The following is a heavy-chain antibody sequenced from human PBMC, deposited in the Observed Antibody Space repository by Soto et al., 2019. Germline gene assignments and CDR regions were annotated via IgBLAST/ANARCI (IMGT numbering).Heavy chain of an antibody. V-gene: IGHV1-69*01. CDR1: GDTFKNCV. J-gene: IGHJ1*01. CDR3: AAELSFGKLSVV. D-gene: IGHD2-15*01. CDR2: INPLFGTT. Sequence: QVQVVPAGGEVRRPGSSGKVSCKASGDTFKNCVISWVRQAPGQGLEWMGGINPLFGTTDFAQRFQGRRTITTDESTPTAYMELSRLRSEDTATYYCAAELSFGKLSVVWGQGTQVIVSS.